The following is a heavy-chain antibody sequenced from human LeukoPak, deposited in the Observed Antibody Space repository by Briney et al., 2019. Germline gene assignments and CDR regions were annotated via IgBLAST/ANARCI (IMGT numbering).Heavy chain of an antibody. CDR1: GGSISSYY. CDR3: ARGIQLSLHHWYFDL. CDR2: IYYSGST. J-gene: IGHJ2*01. V-gene: IGHV4-59*01. D-gene: IGHD5-18*01. Sequence: SETLSLTCTVSGGSISSYYWSWIRQPPEKGLEWIGYIYYSGSTNYNPSLKSRVTISVDTSKNQFSLKLSSVTAADTAVYYCARGIQLSLHHWYFDLWGRGTLVTVSS.